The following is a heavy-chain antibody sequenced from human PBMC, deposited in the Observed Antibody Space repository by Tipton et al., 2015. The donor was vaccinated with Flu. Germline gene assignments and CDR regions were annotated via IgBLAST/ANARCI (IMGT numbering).Heavy chain of an antibody. D-gene: IGHD5-18*01. CDR3: AREHGYHVF. Sequence: TLSLTCSVSGASSSSIGHYWGWIRQSPGKGLEWIGTIYYGGSTYYNPSLKSRVTISLDMSKSQFSLQLTSVTAADTAVYFCAREHGYHVFWGQGKLVTVSS. CDR2: IYYGGST. V-gene: IGHV4-39*07. CDR1: GASSSSIGHY. J-gene: IGHJ4*02.